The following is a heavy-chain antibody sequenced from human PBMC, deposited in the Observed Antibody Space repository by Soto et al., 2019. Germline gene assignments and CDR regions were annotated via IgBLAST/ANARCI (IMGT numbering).Heavy chain of an antibody. V-gene: IGHV3-9*01. Sequence: GGSLRLSCGASGFNFDNYAIHWVRQAPGKGLEWDSGISWNSDTIAYADSVKGRFTISRDNSKNTLYLQMNSLRAEDTAVYYCAYSSTPFDYWGQGTLVTVSS. CDR3: AYSSTPFDY. CDR1: GFNFDNYA. J-gene: IGHJ4*02. CDR2: ISWNSDTI. D-gene: IGHD6-13*01.